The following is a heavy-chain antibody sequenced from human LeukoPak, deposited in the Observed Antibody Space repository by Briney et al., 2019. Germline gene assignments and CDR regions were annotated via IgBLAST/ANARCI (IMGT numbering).Heavy chain of an antibody. V-gene: IGHV4-59*01. D-gene: IGHD3-16*01. CDR3: ARGPTFGGVVGIDF. CDR1: GDSITTYY. CDR2: MYYSGNN. J-gene: IGHJ3*01. Sequence: LETLSLTCTVSGDSITTYYWSWIRQSPGKGLEWVGYMYYSGNNKYNPSLKSRVTISVDTSKNQFSLKVSSVTAADTAVYYCARGPTFGGVVGIDFWGQGTMVTVSS.